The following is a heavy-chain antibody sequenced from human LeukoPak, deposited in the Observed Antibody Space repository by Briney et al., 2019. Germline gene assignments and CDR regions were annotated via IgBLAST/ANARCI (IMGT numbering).Heavy chain of an antibody. J-gene: IGHJ5*01. Sequence: SETLSLTCTVSGGSISSHYWAWIRQPPGKGPEWIGYISYTGATNYNPSLKSRVTISVDTSKNQFSLKLRSVTAADTAVYYCAREGYSSNWYDYWGQGTLVTVSS. D-gene: IGHD6-13*01. CDR2: ISYTGAT. CDR3: AREGYSSNWYDY. V-gene: IGHV4-59*11. CDR1: GGSISSHY.